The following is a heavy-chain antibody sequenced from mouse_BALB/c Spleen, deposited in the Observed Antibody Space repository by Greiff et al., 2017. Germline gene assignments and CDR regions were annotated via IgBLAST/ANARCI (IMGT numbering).Heavy chain of an antibody. J-gene: IGHJ2*01. CDR3: ARSTTTVVDY. V-gene: IGHV14-3*02. D-gene: IGHD1-1*01. Sequence: VQLKESGAELVKPGASVKLSCTASGFNIKDTYMHWVKQRPEQGLEWIGRIDPANGNTKYDPKFQGKATITADTSSNTAYLQLSSLTSEDTAVYYCARSTTTVVDYWGQGTTLTVSS. CDR1: GFNIKDTY. CDR2: IDPANGNT.